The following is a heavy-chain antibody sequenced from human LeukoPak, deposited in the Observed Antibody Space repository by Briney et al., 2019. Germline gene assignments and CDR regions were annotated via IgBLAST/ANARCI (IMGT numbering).Heavy chain of an antibody. D-gene: IGHD3-10*01. Sequence: ASVKVSCKASGYTFTSYGISWVRQAPGQGLEWMGWISAYNGNTNYAQKLQGRVTMTTDTSTSTAYMELRSLRSDDTAVYYCARDKYTMVRGKRYYFDYWGQGTLVTVSS. V-gene: IGHV1-18*01. CDR1: GYTFTSYG. CDR2: ISAYNGNT. J-gene: IGHJ4*02. CDR3: ARDKYTMVRGKRYYFDY.